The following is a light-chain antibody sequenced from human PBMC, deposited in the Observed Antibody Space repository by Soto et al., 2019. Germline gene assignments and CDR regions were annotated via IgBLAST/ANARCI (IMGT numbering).Light chain of an antibody. J-gene: IGLJ2*01. CDR1: SSNIGAGFD. CDR2: ANI. Sequence: QSVLTQPPSVSGAPGQRVTISCTGSSSNIGAGFDVHWYQQLPGTAPKLLIYANINRPSGVPDRFSGSKSGTSASLAITGLQADDEADYYCQSYDRSLRVGIFGGGTKLTVL. V-gene: IGLV1-40*01. CDR3: QSYDRSLRVGI.